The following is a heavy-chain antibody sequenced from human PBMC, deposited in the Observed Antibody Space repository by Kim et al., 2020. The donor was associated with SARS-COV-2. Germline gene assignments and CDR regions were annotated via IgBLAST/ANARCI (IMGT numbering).Heavy chain of an antibody. V-gene: IGHV4-39*01. J-gene: IGHJ5*02. CDR2: IYYSGST. D-gene: IGHD6-13*01. Sequence: SETLSLTCTVSGGSISSSSYYWGWIRQPPGKGLEWIGSIYYSGSTYYNPSLKSRVTISVDTSKNQFSLKLSSVTAADTAVYYCARHPQAAAGYNWFDPWGQGTLVTVSS. CDR3: ARHPQAAAGYNWFDP. CDR1: GGSISSSSYY.